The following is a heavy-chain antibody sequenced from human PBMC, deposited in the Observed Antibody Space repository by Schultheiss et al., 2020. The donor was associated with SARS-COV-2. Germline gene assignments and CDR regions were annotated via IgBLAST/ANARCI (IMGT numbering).Heavy chain of an antibody. CDR3: AKDWGGSSPYYFDY. J-gene: IGHJ4*02. CDR2: ISGSGGST. V-gene: IGHV3-23*01. D-gene: IGHD6-6*01. Sequence: GGSLRLSCAASGFTFDDYTMHWVRQAPGKGLEWVSVISGSGGSTYYADSVKGRFTISRDNSKNTLYLQMNSLRAEDTAVYYCAKDWGGSSPYYFDYWGQGTLVTVSS. CDR1: GFTFDDYT.